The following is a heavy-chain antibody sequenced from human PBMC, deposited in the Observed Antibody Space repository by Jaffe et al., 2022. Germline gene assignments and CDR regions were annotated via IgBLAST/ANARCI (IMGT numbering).Heavy chain of an antibody. CDR1: GFTFSDHY. D-gene: IGHD2-15*01. Sequence: EVQLVESGGGLVQPGGSLRLSCAASGFTFSDHYMDWVRQAPGKGLEWVGRTRNKANSYTTEYAASVKGRFTISRDDSKNSLYLQMNSLKTEDTAVYYCAREGYCSGGSCYPGGWFDPWGQGTLVTVSS. J-gene: IGHJ5*02. CDR2: TRNKANSYTT. V-gene: IGHV3-72*01. CDR3: AREGYCSGGSCYPGGWFDP.